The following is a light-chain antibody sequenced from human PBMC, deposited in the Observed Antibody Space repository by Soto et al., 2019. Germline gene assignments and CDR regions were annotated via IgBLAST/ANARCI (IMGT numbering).Light chain of an antibody. CDR2: GAS. V-gene: IGKV3-15*01. J-gene: IGKJ2*01. CDR1: ETVRTN. Sequence: IVMTQSPATLSVSPGERVTLSCRASETVRTNLAWFQQKPGQTPRLLIFGASTRATGIPTRFTGSGSETEFTLTIGSLQSEDLAVYYCHQYYNGPPYTFGQGTKLEIK. CDR3: HQYYNGPPYT.